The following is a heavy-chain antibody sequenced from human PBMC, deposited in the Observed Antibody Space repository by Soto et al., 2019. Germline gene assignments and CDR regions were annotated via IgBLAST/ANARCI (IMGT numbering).Heavy chain of an antibody. CDR1: GGTFSSYA. CDR3: AGGDYGLRSYYYYYGMDV. Sequence: QVQLVQSGAEVKKPGSSVKVSCKASGGTFSSYAISWVRQAPGQGLEWMGGIIPIFGTANYAQKFQGRVTITADESTSTAYMELSSLRSGDTAVYYCAGGDYGLRSYYYYYGMDVWGQGTTVTVSS. D-gene: IGHD4-17*01. V-gene: IGHV1-69*12. CDR2: IIPIFGTA. J-gene: IGHJ6*02.